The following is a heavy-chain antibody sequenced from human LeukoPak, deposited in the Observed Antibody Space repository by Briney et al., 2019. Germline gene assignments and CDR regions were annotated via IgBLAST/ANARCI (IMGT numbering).Heavy chain of an antibody. Sequence: SETLSLTCAVYGGSLSGYHWSWIRQPPGKGLEWIGEINHSGSTNYNPSLKSRVSISVDTSKNQFSLKLSSVTAADTAVYYCARADDFWSGYYRNYYYYYMDVWGKGTTVTVSS. CDR1: GGSLSGYH. J-gene: IGHJ6*03. D-gene: IGHD3-3*01. CDR3: ARADDFWSGYYRNYYYYYMDV. CDR2: INHSGST. V-gene: IGHV4-34*01.